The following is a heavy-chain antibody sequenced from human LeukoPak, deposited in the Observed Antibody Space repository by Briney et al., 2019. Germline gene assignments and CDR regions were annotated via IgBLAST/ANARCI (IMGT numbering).Heavy chain of an antibody. CDR2: IYTSGST. D-gene: IGHD3-10*01. CDR3: ASSITMIRGSSLRIDY. Sequence: SETLSLTCTVSGGSISSGSYYWSWIRQPAGKGLEWIGRIYTSGSTNYSPSLKSRVTISVDTSKNQLSLKLSSVTAADTAVYYCASSITMIRGSSLRIDYWGQGTLVTVSS. J-gene: IGHJ4*02. CDR1: GGSISSGSYY. V-gene: IGHV4-61*02.